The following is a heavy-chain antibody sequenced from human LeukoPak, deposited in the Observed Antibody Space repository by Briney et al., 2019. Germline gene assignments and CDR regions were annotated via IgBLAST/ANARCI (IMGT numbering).Heavy chain of an antibody. CDR1: GGSISSGGYS. CDR3: ARERGSLTGYLSIGY. D-gene: IGHD3-9*01. V-gene: IGHV4-30-4*07. Sequence: PSETLSLTCAVSGGSISSGGYSWSWIRQPPGKGLEWIGYIYYSGSTYYNPSLKSRVTISVDTSKNQFSLKLSSVTAADTAVYYCARERGSLTGYLSIGYWGQGTLVTVSS. J-gene: IGHJ4*02. CDR2: IYYSGST.